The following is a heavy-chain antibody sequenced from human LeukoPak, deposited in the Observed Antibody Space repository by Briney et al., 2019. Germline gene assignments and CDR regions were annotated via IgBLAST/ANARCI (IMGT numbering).Heavy chain of an antibody. CDR3: AKGDSSSQTFDY. J-gene: IGHJ4*02. Sequence: GGSLRLSCAASGFTFSSYAMSWVRQAPGKGLEWVSAISGSGGSTYYADSVKGRFTISRNNSKNTLYLQMNSLRAEDTAVYYCAKGDSSSQTFDYWGQGTLVTVSS. CDR2: ISGSGGST. CDR1: GFTFSSYA. V-gene: IGHV3-23*01. D-gene: IGHD6-13*01.